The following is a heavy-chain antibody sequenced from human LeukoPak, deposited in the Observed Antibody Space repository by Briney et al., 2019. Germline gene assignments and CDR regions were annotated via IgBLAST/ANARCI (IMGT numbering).Heavy chain of an antibody. CDR1: GYSFTSYW. Sequence: GESLKISCKGSGYSFTSYWIGWVRQMPGKGLEWMGIIYPGDSYTRYSPSFQGQVTISADKSISTVYLQWRSLKASDTAMYYCARSGSYYGWYFDLWGRGTLVTVSS. J-gene: IGHJ2*01. D-gene: IGHD1-26*01. CDR3: ARSGSYYGWYFDL. CDR2: IYPGDSYT. V-gene: IGHV5-51*01.